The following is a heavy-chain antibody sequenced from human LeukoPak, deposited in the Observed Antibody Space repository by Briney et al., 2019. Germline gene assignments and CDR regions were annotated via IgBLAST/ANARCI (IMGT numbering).Heavy chain of an antibody. CDR1: GFTFDDYA. Sequence: GGSLRLSCAASGFTFDDYAMHWVRQAPGKGLEWVSLISWDGGSTYYADSVKGRFTISRDNSKNSLYLQMNSLRAEDTALYYRARSPPLIFGVVYFDYWGQGTLVTVSS. V-gene: IGHV3-43D*04. D-gene: IGHD3-3*01. CDR2: ISWDGGST. CDR3: ARSPPLIFGVVYFDY. J-gene: IGHJ4*02.